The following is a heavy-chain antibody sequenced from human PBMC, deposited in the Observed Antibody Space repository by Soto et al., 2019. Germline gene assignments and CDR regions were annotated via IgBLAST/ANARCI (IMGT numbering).Heavy chain of an antibody. CDR1: GDSIGSGDYY. J-gene: IGHJ4*02. V-gene: IGHV4-30-4*01. Sequence: SETLSLTCTVSGDSIGSGDYYWSWIRQPPGKGLEWIGYIYYSGSTNYNPSLKSRSTISVDTSKNQFSLRLSSVTAADTAVYYCSRGLDPYKGGNSWAQGTLVTVSS. CDR3: SRGLDPYKGGNS. CDR2: IYYSGST. D-gene: IGHD3-16*01.